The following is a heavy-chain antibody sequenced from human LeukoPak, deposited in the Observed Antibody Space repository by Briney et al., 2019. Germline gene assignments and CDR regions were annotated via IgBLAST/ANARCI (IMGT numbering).Heavy chain of an antibody. CDR3: AKDREATYLWGFLDY. D-gene: IGHD5-24*01. J-gene: IGHJ4*02. CDR1: GFTFSTYA. Sequence: GGSLRLSCAASGFTFSTYAMRWVRQAPGKGLEWVSAIVGSGGTTYYADFVKGRFTISRDNSKNTLHLQMSSLRAEDTAIYYCAKDREATYLWGFLDYWGQGTLVTVSS. CDR2: IVGSGGTT. V-gene: IGHV3-23*01.